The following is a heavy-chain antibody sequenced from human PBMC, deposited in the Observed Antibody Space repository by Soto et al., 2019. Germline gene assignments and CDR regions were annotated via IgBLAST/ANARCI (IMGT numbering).Heavy chain of an antibody. CDR1: GYTFTGYY. Sequence: QVQLVQSGAEVKKPGASVKVSCKASGYTFTGYYMHWVRQAPGQGLEWMGWINPNSGGTNYAQKFQGWVTMTRDTYIRTAYMELSRLRSDATAVYYCARGVGGSTVVPAAPTGGHWFDPWGQGTLVTVSS. CDR3: ARGVGGSTVVPAAPTGGHWFDP. D-gene: IGHD2-2*01. V-gene: IGHV1-2*04. J-gene: IGHJ5*02. CDR2: INPNSGGT.